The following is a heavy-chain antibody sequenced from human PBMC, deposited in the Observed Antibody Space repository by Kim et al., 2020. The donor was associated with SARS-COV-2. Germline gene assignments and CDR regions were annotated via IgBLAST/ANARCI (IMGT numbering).Heavy chain of an antibody. D-gene: IGHD1-1*01. J-gene: IGHJ4*02. CDR1: GLTFSNSW. Sequence: GGSLRLSCAASGLTFSNSWMNWVRQAPGKGLEWVAKIKDDGSEKYYVDSVKGRFTISRDNAENSLYLQMNSLTVDDTAVYYCERSTKGTVDYWGQATLVTVSS. CDR2: IKDDGSEK. V-gene: IGHV3-7*01. CDR3: ERSTKGTVDY.